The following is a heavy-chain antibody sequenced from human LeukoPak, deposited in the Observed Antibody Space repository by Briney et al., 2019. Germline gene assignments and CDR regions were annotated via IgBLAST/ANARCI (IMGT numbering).Heavy chain of an antibody. J-gene: IGHJ3*02. Sequence: ASVKVSCKASGYTFSGYYMHWVRQAPGQGLEWMGWIYPNSGDTKYAQKFQGRVTVTRDTSISTAFMEVSRLTSDDRAVYYCARSGSDAFDIWGQGTMVTVSS. CDR1: GYTFSGYY. V-gene: IGHV1-2*02. CDR2: IYPNSGDT. CDR3: ARSGSDAFDI. D-gene: IGHD1-26*01.